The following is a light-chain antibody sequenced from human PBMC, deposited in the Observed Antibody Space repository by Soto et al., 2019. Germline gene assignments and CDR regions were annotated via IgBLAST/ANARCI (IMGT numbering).Light chain of an antibody. CDR1: QDIRND. CDR3: QQHNSYSRT. V-gene: IGKV1-17*01. J-gene: IGKJ1*01. CDR2: GAF. Sequence: DIQMTQSPSSLSASEGDRITITCRAGQDIRNDLGWYQQKPGKAPKRLIYGAFNLQSGVPSRFSGSGSGTEFTLTISSLQPDDFATYYCQQHNSYSRTFGQGTKVDIK.